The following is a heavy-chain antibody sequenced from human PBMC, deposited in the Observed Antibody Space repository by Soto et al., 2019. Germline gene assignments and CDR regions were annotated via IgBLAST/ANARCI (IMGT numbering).Heavy chain of an antibody. D-gene: IGHD1-26*01. V-gene: IGHV3-30*18. Sequence: QVQLAESGGGVVQPGGSLRLSCAASGFTFSDYGIDWIRQAPGKGLEWVAVISHEGGTQYYADSVRDRFTVSRDNSKNILYLQMDSLRPEDTAVYFCAKEGSPKVSRWDDYWGQGTLVTVSS. J-gene: IGHJ4*02. CDR2: ISHEGGTQ. CDR3: AKEGSPKVSRWDDY. CDR1: GFTFSDYG.